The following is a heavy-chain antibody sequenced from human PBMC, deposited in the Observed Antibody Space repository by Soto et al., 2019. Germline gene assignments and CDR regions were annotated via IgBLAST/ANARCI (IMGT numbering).Heavy chain of an antibody. CDR2: IYYSGST. CDR3: ARTSYDSSGTAADP. Sequence: QVQLQEPGPGRVKPSQTLSLTCPVSGGSISSGGYYWSGFRQHPGRGLEWIGYIYYSGSTYYNPSLKSRVTISVDTSKNQFSLKLSSVTAADTAVYYCARTSYDSSGTAADPWGQGTLVTVSS. J-gene: IGHJ5*02. CDR1: GGSISSGGYY. V-gene: IGHV4-31*03. D-gene: IGHD3-22*01.